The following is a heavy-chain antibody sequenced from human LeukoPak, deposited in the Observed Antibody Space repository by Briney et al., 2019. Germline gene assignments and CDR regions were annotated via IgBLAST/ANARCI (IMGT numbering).Heavy chain of an antibody. V-gene: IGHV4-4*07. D-gene: IGHD6-13*01. Sequence: SETLSLTCSVSGGPINSYYWGWVRQPAGKGLQWIGRIYTTGTTNYSPSLKSRLTMSVDTSKNQFSLKLTSVTAADTAVYYCGRQGYTARYLFVDYWSQGTLVTVSS. CDR2: IYTTGTT. CDR1: GGPINSYY. J-gene: IGHJ4*02. CDR3: GRQGYTARYLFVDY.